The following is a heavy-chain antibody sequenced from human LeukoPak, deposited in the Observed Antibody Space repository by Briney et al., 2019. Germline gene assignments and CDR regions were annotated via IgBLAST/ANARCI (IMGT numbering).Heavy chain of an antibody. Sequence: SETLSLTCTVSGDSISGYYWSWVRQPPGKGLEWISYIFHSGTTKYNPSLESRVTISIDTSKNQFSLRLSSVTAADTAVYYCARLATYGDFSDWGQGTLVTVSS. CDR2: IFHSGTT. J-gene: IGHJ4*02. V-gene: IGHV4-59*08. D-gene: IGHD4-17*01. CDR1: GDSISGYY. CDR3: ARLATYGDFSD.